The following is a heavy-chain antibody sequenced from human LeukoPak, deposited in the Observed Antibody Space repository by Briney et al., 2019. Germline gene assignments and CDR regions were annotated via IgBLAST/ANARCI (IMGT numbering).Heavy chain of an antibody. CDR3: AREGIVVVGTDWFDP. Sequence: SETLSLTCTVSGGSISSSSYYWGWIRQPPGKGLEWIGSIYYSGSTYYNPSLKSRVTISVDTSKNQFSLKLSSVTAADTAVYYCAREGIVVVGTDWFDPWGQGTLVTVSS. CDR2: IYYSGST. J-gene: IGHJ5*02. CDR1: GGSISSSSYY. D-gene: IGHD6-13*01. V-gene: IGHV4-39*02.